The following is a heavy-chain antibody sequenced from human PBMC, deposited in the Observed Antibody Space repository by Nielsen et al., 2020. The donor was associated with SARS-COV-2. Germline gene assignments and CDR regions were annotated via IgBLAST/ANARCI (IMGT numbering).Heavy chain of an antibody. D-gene: IGHD3-10*01. CDR1: GSIFFDYV. CDR2: LPGDSGRV. V-gene: IGHV3-9*01. Sequence: SLKISCAASGSIFFDYVIYWVRQPPGKGLEWVASLPGDSGRVAYADSVKGRFTISRDNAKNSLFLQMNSLRVDDTAFYFCARDVRPGGTSWFEFAMDVWGLGIAVTV. CDR3: ARDVRPGGTSWFEFAMDV. J-gene: IGHJ6*02.